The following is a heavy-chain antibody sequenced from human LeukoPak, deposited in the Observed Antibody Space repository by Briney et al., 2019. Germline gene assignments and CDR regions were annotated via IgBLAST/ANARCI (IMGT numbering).Heavy chain of an antibody. V-gene: IGHV4-34*01. J-gene: IGHJ4*02. CDR3: ARLSGYHFDY. CDR2: INPSGRT. CDR1: SGSLSDRY. Sequence: SETLSLTCGVYSGSLSDRYWSWIRQPPGKGLEWIGEINPSGRTNYNPSLKSRVTMSIDTSKNQFSLKLSSVTAADTAVYYCARLSGYHFDYWGQGALVTVSS. D-gene: IGHD5-12*01.